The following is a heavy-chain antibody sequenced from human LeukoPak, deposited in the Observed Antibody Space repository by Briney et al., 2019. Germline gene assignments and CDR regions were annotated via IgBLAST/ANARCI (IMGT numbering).Heavy chain of an antibody. Sequence: GGSLRLSCAASGFTFSSYSMNWVRQAPGKGLEWVSSISSSSSYIYYADSVKGRFTISRDNSKNTLYLQMNSLRAEDTAVYYCARAIAQYSSSSAGVYWGQGTLVTVSS. CDR1: GFTFSSYS. V-gene: IGHV3-21*01. CDR2: ISSSSSYI. D-gene: IGHD6-6*01. CDR3: ARAIAQYSSSSAGVY. J-gene: IGHJ4*02.